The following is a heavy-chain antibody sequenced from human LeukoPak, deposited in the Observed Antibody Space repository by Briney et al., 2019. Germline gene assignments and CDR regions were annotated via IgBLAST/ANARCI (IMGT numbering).Heavy chain of an antibody. Sequence: PGRSLRLSCAASGFTFDDYAMHWVRQAPGKGLEWVSGISWNSGSIGYADSVKGRFTISRDNAKNSLYLQMNSLRAEDTALYYCAKGPYYYDSSGSRGGAFDIWGQGTMVTASS. CDR1: GFTFDDYA. V-gene: IGHV3-9*01. CDR3: AKGPYYYDSSGSRGGAFDI. CDR2: ISWNSGSI. D-gene: IGHD3-22*01. J-gene: IGHJ3*02.